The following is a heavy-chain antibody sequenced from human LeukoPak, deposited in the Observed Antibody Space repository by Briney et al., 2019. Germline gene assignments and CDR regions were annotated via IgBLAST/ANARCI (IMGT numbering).Heavy chain of an antibody. J-gene: IGHJ4*02. CDR3: ARDRAGSWGMDY. CDR1: GYSFTANH. Sequence: ASVKVSCKASGYSFTANHIHWVGQAPGQGLEWMGIIYPHRLTITYAQKFQGRVTLTSDTSTSTVYLELNTLKSEDTAVYFCARDRAGSWGMDYWGQGTLVTVSS. V-gene: IGHV1-46*01. D-gene: IGHD7-27*01. CDR2: IYPHRLTI.